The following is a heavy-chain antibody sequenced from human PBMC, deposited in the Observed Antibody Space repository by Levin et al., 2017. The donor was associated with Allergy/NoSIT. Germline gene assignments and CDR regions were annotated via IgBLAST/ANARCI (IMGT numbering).Heavy chain of an antibody. D-gene: IGHD1-26*01. J-gene: IGHJ4*02. V-gene: IGHV3-53*01. CDR3: ARDRSPINAVSDY. CDR2: IYAGGGT. Sequence: GGSLRLSCAASGFTVSNNYMSWVRQAPGKGLEWVSVIYAGGGTYYTDSAKGRFTISRDISKNTVHLQMNSMRVEDTAVYYCARDRSPINAVSDYWGQGALVTVSS. CDR1: GFTVSNNY.